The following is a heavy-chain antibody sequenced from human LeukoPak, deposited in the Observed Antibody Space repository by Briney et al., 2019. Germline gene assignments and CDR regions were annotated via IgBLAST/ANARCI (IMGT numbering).Heavy chain of an antibody. J-gene: IGHJ3*02. D-gene: IGHD2-2*01. CDR2: ISTSRTI. V-gene: IGHV3-48*03. Sequence: GGSLRLSCAASGFTFSSYEMNWVRQAPGKGLEWVSYISTSRTIYYADSVKGRFTISRDNSKNTLYLQMNSLRAEDTAVYYCAKDHKYQLLYDAFDIWGQGTMVTVSS. CDR3: AKDHKYQLLYDAFDI. CDR1: GFTFSSYE.